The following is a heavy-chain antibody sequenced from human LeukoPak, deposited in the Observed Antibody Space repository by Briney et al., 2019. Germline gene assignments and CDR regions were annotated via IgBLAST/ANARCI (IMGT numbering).Heavy chain of an antibody. V-gene: IGHV4-38-2*02. CDR2: IYHSGST. CDR3: ARGTSSGGGE. CDR1: GYSISSGYY. Sequence: PSETLSLTCTVSGYSISSGYYWGWIRQPPGKGLEWIGSIYHSGSTYYNPSLKSRVTISVDTSKNQFSLKLSSVTAADTAVYYCARGTSSGGGEWGQGTLVTVSS. D-gene: IGHD6-19*01. J-gene: IGHJ4*02.